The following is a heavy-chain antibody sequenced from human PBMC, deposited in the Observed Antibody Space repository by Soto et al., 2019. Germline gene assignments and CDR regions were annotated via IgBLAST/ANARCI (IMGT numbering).Heavy chain of an antibody. CDR1: GFTFSNYA. Sequence: EVQLLESGGGLVQPGGSLRLSCAASGFTFSNYAMSWVRQAPGKGLEWVSAISGSGGSTYYADSVKGRFTISRDNSKNTLYLQMNSLGAEDTAVYYCAKDLGYDFWSGYYGFDYWGQGTLVTVSS. V-gene: IGHV3-23*01. D-gene: IGHD3-3*01. CDR2: ISGSGGST. J-gene: IGHJ4*02. CDR3: AKDLGYDFWSGYYGFDY.